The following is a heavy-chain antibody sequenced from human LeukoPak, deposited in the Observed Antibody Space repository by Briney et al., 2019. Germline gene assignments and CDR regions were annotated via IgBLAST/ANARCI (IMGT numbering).Heavy chain of an antibody. Sequence: PGGSLRLSCAASGFTFSDYGMNWVRQAPGKGLEWLSFVSGKSIAIYYADSVEGRFTISRDNAKESVYLHMSSLRAEDTAVYYCARRGERFCTSMNCPPHSYYCYMDVWGKGTTVSVSS. D-gene: IGHD2-2*01. CDR2: VSGKSIAI. CDR1: GFTFSDYG. V-gene: IGHV3-48*04. J-gene: IGHJ6*03. CDR3: ARRGERFCTSMNCPPHSYYCYMDV.